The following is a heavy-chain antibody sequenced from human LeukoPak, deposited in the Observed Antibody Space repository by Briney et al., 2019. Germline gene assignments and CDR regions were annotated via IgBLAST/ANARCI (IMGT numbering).Heavy chain of an antibody. CDR2: IQYDGSKK. CDR1: GFTFSSNG. D-gene: IGHD3-10*01. J-gene: IGHJ4*02. CDR3: AKDIGSYYDY. Sequence: GGSLRLSCVASGFTFSSNGMHWVRQAPGKGLEWVTFIQYDGSKKYYADSVKGRFTISRDNSKNTLYLEMSSLRAEDTAVYYCAKDIGSYYDYWGQGILVTVSS. V-gene: IGHV3-30*02.